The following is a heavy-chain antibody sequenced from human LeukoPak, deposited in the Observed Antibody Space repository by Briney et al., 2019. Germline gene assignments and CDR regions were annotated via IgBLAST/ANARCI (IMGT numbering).Heavy chain of an antibody. D-gene: IGHD2-21*01. CDR2: ISDTGGRT. Sequence: GGSLRLSCAVSGITLSNYGMTWVRQAPGKGLEWVAGISDTGGRTNYADSVKGRFTISRDNPKNTLDLQMISLRAEDTAVYFFANGVFVFGFILVGFHKGPYYFDSGGRGALVTVS. V-gene: IGHV3-23*01. CDR3: ANGVFVFGFILVGFHKGPYYFDS. J-gene: IGHJ4*02. CDR1: GITLSNYG.